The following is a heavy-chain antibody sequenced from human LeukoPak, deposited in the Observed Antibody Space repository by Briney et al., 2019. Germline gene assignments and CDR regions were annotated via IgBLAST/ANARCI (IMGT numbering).Heavy chain of an antibody. V-gene: IGHV4-38-2*01. CDR3: ARADDSSSGYFDY. D-gene: IGHD6-6*01. Sequence: GSLRLSCAASGFTFSSYAMSWVRQAPGKGLEWIGSIYFSGSTYYNPSLKSRVTISVDTSKNQFSLKLSSVTAADTAVYYCARADDSSSGYFDYWGQGTLVTVSS. CDR1: GFTFSSYA. J-gene: IGHJ4*02. CDR2: IYFSGST.